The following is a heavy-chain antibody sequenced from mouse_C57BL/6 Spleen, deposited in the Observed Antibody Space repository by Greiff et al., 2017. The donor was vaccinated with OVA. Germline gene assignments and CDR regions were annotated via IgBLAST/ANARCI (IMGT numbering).Heavy chain of an antibody. CDR3: ARDPPVVEGFAY. Sequence: EVKLQESGPGLVKPSQSLSLTCSVTGYSITSGYYWNWIRQFPGNKLEWMGYISYDGSNNYNPSLKNRISITRDTSKNQFFLKLNSVTTEDTATYYCARDPPVVEGFAYWGQGTLVTVSA. J-gene: IGHJ3*01. V-gene: IGHV3-6*01. CDR2: ISYDGSN. CDR1: GYSITSGYY. D-gene: IGHD1-1*01.